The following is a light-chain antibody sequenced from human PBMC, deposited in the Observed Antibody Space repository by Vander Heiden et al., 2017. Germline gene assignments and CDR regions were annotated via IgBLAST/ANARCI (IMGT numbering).Light chain of an antibody. CDR1: QSILHSSGYNY. Sequence: DIVMTQSPLPLPVTHGETASLSCRSSQSILHSSGYNYLDWYLQKPGQSPQLLIYLGSHRASGVPDRFSGSGSGTDFTLKISRVEAEDVGVYYCMQALQTPTFGQGTKLEIK. J-gene: IGKJ2*01. CDR2: LGS. V-gene: IGKV2-28*01. CDR3: MQALQTPT.